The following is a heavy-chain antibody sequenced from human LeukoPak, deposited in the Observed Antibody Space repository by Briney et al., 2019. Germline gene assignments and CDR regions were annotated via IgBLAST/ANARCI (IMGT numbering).Heavy chain of an antibody. CDR1: GLIFSNAW. CDR2: IKDKSQGATR. J-gene: IGHJ3*02. CDR3: TTWDENYSSSAHWDDAFAI. Sequence: GWSLSLSCEASGLIFSNAWMTWVRQAPGKGREWVGRIKDKSQGATRDYAAHVKDRFSISRDDSKNTVYLQINSLKIEDTAVYFCTTWDENYSSSAHWDDAFAIWGQGTKVTVSS. V-gene: IGHV3-15*01. D-gene: IGHD4-11*01.